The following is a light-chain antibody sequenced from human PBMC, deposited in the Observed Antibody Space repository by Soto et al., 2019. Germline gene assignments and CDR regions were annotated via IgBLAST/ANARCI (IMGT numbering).Light chain of an antibody. Sequence: DIQMTQSPSALSASVGDRVTISCRSSQHIATYLNWYQHKPGKAPKLLVYAASTLQGGVPSRLSGSGSGTDFRLTISSLQPDDFATYYCHQSSTIPRTFGQGTKVDLK. CDR3: HQSSTIPRT. V-gene: IGKV1-39*01. J-gene: IGKJ1*01. CDR2: AAS. CDR1: QHIATY.